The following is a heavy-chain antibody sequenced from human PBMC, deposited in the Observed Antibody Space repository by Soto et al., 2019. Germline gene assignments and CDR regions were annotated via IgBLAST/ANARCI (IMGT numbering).Heavy chain of an antibody. CDR3: ARNIVLVPAAMPSYYYGMDV. CDR2: IIPIFGTA. V-gene: IGHV1-69*12. J-gene: IGHJ6*02. CDR1: GGTFSSYA. Sequence: QVQLVQSGAEVKKPGSSVKVSCKASGGTFSSYAICWVRQAPRQGLQWMGGIIPIFGTANCAQKFQGRVTITADESTSTAYMELSSLRSEDTAVYYCARNIVLVPAAMPSYYYGMDVWGQGTTVTVSS. D-gene: IGHD2-2*01.